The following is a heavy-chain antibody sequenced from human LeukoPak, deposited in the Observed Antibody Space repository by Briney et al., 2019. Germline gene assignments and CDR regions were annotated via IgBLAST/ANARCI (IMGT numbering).Heavy chain of an antibody. CDR3: ARDGDIVVVPAAIGAFDI. Sequence: SETLSLTCTVSGGSISSYYWSWIRQPAGKGLEWIGRIYTSGSTNYNPSLKSRVTISVDTSKNQFSLKLSSVTAADTAVYYCARDGDIVVVPAAIGAFDIWGQGTMVTVSS. CDR1: GGSISSYY. D-gene: IGHD2-2*01. J-gene: IGHJ3*02. V-gene: IGHV4-4*07. CDR2: IYTSGST.